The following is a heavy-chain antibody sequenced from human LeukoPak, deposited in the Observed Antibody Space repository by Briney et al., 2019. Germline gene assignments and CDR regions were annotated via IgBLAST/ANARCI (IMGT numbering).Heavy chain of an antibody. CDR2: IHYSGST. J-gene: IGHJ6*02. Sequence: PSETLSLTCTVSGDSISSGDYYWSWIRQPPGEGLEWIGYIHYSGSTYYNTSLKSRVTISVDTSKNQFSLKLSSVTAADTAVYYCARALWDIVVVPAAMSTKNYYYGMDVWGQGTTVTVSS. D-gene: IGHD2-2*01. CDR3: ARALWDIVVVPAAMSTKNYYYGMDV. CDR1: GDSISSGDYY. V-gene: IGHV4-30-4*01.